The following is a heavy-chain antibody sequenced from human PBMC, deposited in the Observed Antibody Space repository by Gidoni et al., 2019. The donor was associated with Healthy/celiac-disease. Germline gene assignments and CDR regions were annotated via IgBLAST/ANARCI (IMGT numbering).Heavy chain of an antibody. D-gene: IGHD5-18*01. CDR2: ISAYNGNT. Sequence: QVQLVQSGAEVKKPGASVKVSCKASGYTFTSSGISWVRQAPGQGLEWMGWISAYNGNTNYAQKLQVRVTMTTDTSTSTAYMRLRSMRSDDTAVYYCARGRADSYGLVGTAFDIWGQGTMVTVSS. V-gene: IGHV1-18*01. J-gene: IGHJ3*02. CDR1: GYTFTSSG. CDR3: ARGRADSYGLVGTAFDI.